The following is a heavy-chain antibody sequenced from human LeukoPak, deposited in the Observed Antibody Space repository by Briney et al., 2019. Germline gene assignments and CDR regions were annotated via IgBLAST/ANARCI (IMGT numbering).Heavy chain of an antibody. V-gene: IGHV4-59*01. D-gene: IGHD1-26*01. J-gene: IGHJ5*02. Sequence: SSETLSLTCTVSVGSIISYFWTWIRQPPGKGLEWIGYIYYSGSTSYNPSLKSRVTMSVDTSKNQFSLNLNSVTDADTAVYYCARGYLDWFDPWGQGTLVTVSS. CDR1: VGSIISYF. CDR2: IYYSGST. CDR3: ARGYLDWFDP.